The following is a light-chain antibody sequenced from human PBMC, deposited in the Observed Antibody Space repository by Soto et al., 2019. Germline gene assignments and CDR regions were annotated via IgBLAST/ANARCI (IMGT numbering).Light chain of an antibody. Sequence: EVVLTQSPGTLSLSPGERATLSCRASQSVSSTYLAWYQQKAGQAPRLLIYGASSRATGIPDRFSGSGSGXXXXXXXXRXEXEDFAVYYCQQYDALWTFGQGTKVEV. J-gene: IGKJ1*01. CDR2: GAS. V-gene: IGKV3-20*01. CDR3: QQYDALWT. CDR1: QSVSSTY.